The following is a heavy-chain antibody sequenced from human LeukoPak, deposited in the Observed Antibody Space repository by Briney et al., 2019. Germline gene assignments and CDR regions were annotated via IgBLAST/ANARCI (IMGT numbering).Heavy chain of an antibody. D-gene: IGHD4/OR15-4a*01. Sequence: GGSLRLSCAASGFTFSDHYMSWIRQAPGKGLEWVSYIGDSGTPIYYADSVKGRFTVSRDNAKNSLFLQLDSLRAEDTAVYYCARDRRPSVYGGLDNWGQGTLVTVSS. V-gene: IGHV3-11*04. CDR2: IGDSGTPI. J-gene: IGHJ4*02. CDR1: GFTFSDHY. CDR3: ARDRRPSVYGGLDN.